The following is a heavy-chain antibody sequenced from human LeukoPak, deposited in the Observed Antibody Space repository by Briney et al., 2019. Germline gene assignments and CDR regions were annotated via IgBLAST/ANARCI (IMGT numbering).Heavy chain of an antibody. Sequence: ASVKVSCKASGYTFTGYYMHWVRQAPGQGLEWMGWINPNSGGTSYAEKFQGWVTMTRDTSISTAYMELSRLRSDDTAVYYCARSGRYPSDAFDIWGQGTMVTVSS. CDR3: ARSGRYPSDAFDI. D-gene: IGHD1-26*01. V-gene: IGHV1-2*04. CDR1: GYTFTGYY. CDR2: INPNSGGT. J-gene: IGHJ3*02.